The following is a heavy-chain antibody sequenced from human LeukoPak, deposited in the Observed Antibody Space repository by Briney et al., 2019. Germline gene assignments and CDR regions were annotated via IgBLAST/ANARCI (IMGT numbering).Heavy chain of an antibody. CDR3: ARDGYGHIDY. D-gene: IGHD5-12*01. Sequence: SETLSLTCTVSGGSISSSSYYWSWIRQPPGKGLEWIGYIYYSGSTNYNPSLKSRVTISVDTSKNQFSLKLSSVTAADTAVYYCARDGYGHIDYWGQGTLVTVSS. J-gene: IGHJ4*02. V-gene: IGHV4-61*01. CDR1: GGSISSSSYY. CDR2: IYYSGST.